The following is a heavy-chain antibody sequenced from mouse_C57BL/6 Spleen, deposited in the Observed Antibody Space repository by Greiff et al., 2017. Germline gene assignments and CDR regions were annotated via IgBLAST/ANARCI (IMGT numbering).Heavy chain of an antibody. CDR1: GYTFTSYW. Sequence: VQLQQPGAELVKPGASVKLSCKASGYTFTSYWMQWVKQRPGQGLEWIGEIDPSDSYTNYNQKFKGKATLTVDTSSSTAYMQLSSLTSEDSAVYYCARERAYWGQGTLVTVSA. CDR2: IDPSDSYT. CDR3: ARERAY. J-gene: IGHJ3*01. V-gene: IGHV1-50*01.